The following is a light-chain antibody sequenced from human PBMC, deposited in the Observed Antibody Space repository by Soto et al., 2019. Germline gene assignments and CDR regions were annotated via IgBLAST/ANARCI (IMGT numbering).Light chain of an antibody. CDR3: QSYDTSLSFWV. Sequence: QSVLTQPPSVSGAPGQRVTISCAGSSSSIGAGYDVHWYQQLPGAAPKLLIYANSNRPSGVPDRFSGSKSGTSASLAITGLQAEDEADYYCQSYDTSLSFWVFGGGTKVTVL. V-gene: IGLV1-40*01. CDR2: ANS. CDR1: SSSIGAGYD. J-gene: IGLJ3*02.